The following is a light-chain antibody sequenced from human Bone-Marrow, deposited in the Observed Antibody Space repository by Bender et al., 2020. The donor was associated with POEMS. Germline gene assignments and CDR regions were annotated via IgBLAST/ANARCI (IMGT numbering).Light chain of an antibody. V-gene: IGLV2-14*01. Sequence: QSALTRPASVSGSPGQSITISCTGTSNDIGGYNYVSWYQQHPGKAPKVMIYEVNKRPSGVSNRFSGSKSGNTASLTISGLQAEDEADYYCCSYASGSTWVFGGGTKLTVL. CDR1: SNDIGGYNY. CDR3: CSYASGSTWV. J-gene: IGLJ3*02. CDR2: EVN.